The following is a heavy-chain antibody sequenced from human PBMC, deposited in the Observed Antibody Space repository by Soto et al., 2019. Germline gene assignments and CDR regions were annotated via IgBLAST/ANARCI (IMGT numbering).Heavy chain of an antibody. Sequence: QVQLVQSGGEVRKPGASVTISCKASGYTFTSYGISWVRQAPGQGLEWMGWISGYNGKTNYAQKVQDRVTMTTDTSASKVYFELRSLRFADPAGDYCSRDGDVPYYYYVMDVWCQGTTVTFSS. J-gene: IGHJ6*02. D-gene: IGHD4-17*01. CDR1: GYTFTSYG. CDR2: ISGYNGKT. V-gene: IGHV1-18*01. CDR3: SRDGDVPYYYYVMDV.